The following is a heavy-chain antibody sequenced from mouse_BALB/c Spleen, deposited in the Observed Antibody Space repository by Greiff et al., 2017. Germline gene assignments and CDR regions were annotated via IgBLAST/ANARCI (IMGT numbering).Heavy chain of an antibody. Sequence: VKLMESGPGLVAPSQSLSITCTVSGFSLTSYGVHWVRQPPGKGLEWLGVIWAGGSTNYNSALMSRLSISKDNFKSQVFLKMNSLQTDDTAMYYCARDVDGTPYYFDYWGQGTTLTVSS. V-gene: IGHV2-9*02. CDR3: ARDVDGTPYYFDY. J-gene: IGHJ2*01. CDR2: IWAGGST. CDR1: GFSLTSYG. D-gene: IGHD2-3*01.